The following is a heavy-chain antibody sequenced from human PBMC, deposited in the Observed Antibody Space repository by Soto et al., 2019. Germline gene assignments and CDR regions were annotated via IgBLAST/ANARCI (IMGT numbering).Heavy chain of an antibody. V-gene: IGHV1-2*02. CDR3: ARDTPPLHSQRLDH. Sequence: GASVKVSCKASGYNFIGYFIHWVRQAPGQGPEWMGWINSNSGGTMYAEKFQGRVTMTRDASIRVVYLELSGLTSDDTAVYYCARDTPPLHSQRLDHWGQGAPVTVSS. CDR1: GYNFIGYF. J-gene: IGHJ4*02. D-gene: IGHD2-15*01. CDR2: INSNSGGT.